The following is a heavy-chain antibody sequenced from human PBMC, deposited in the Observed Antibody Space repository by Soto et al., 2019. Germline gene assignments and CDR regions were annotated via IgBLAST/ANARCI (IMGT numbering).Heavy chain of an antibody. CDR3: AGLDTATVTNPSNC. D-gene: IGHD5-18*01. J-gene: IGHJ4*02. CDR2: IKQDGSEK. CDR1: GFTCSSSW. V-gene: IGHV3-7*01. Sequence: EVQLVESGGGLVQPGGSLRLSCAASGFTCSSSWMSWVRQAPGKGLEWVACIKQDGSEKYYVASVKGRFTVSRDNAKNSLYLQMNSLRAEDTAVYYCAGLDTATVTNPSNCWGQGTLVTVSS.